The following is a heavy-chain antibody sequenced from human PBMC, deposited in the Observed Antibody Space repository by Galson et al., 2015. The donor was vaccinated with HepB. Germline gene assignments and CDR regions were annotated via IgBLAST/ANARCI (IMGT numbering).Heavy chain of an antibody. CDR1: GYTFSGYG. CDR2: ISAYSGHT. D-gene: IGHD1-26*01. J-gene: IGHJ3*02. CDR3: ARGELHDAFHI. V-gene: IGHV1-18*01. Sequence: SVKVSCKASGYTFSGYGFSWVRQAPGQGLEWMGWISAYSGHTSYEQKFQDRVAMTTDTSTSTAYMELRSLRSDDTAVYYCARGELHDAFHIWGQGTVVTVSS.